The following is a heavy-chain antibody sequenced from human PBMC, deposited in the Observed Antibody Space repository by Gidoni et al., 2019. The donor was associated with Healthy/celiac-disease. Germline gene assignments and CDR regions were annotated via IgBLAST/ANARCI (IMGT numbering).Heavy chain of an antibody. J-gene: IGHJ3*02. CDR1: GFTFSSYW. Sequence: EVQLVESGGGLVQPGGSLRLSCAASGFTFSSYWMSWVRQAPGKGLEWVANIKQDGSEKYYVDSVKGRFTISRDNAKNSLYLQMNSLRAEDTAVYYCARERLGYSGSYLGDAFDIWGQGTMVTVSS. V-gene: IGHV3-7*03. CDR3: ARERLGYSGSYLGDAFDI. CDR2: IKQDGSEK. D-gene: IGHD1-26*01.